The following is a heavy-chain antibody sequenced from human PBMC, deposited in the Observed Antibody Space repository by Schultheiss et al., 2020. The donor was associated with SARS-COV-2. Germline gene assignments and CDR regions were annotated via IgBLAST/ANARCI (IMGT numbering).Heavy chain of an antibody. V-gene: IGHV3-15*01. CDR3: TLVTGRSGHAFDI. CDR2: IKSKTDGGTT. CDR1: GFTVSSNY. J-gene: IGHJ3*02. Sequence: GGSLRLSCAASGFTVSSNYMSWVRQAPGKGLEWVGRIKSKTDGGTTDYAAPVKGRFTISRDDSKNTLYLQMNSLKTEDTAVYYCTLVTGRSGHAFDIWGQGTMVTVSS. D-gene: IGHD1-14*01.